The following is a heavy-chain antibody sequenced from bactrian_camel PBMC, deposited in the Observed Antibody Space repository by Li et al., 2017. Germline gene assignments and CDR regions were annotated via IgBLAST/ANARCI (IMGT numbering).Heavy chain of an antibody. J-gene: IGHJ6*01. CDR1: GITTSTYC. CDR3: AAANWAGQSTMVRITPDLFAY. V-gene: IGHV3S1*01. Sequence: HVQLVESGGGAVQAGGSLRLSCAASGITTSTYCMGWFRQGPGKEREGVASTWTGGRSTYYADSVKGRFTISRIYQDSARSTLVLQMDDLKPEDTAIYYCAAANWAGQSTMVRITPDLFAYWGQGTQVTVS. D-gene: IGHD3*01. CDR2: TWTGGRST.